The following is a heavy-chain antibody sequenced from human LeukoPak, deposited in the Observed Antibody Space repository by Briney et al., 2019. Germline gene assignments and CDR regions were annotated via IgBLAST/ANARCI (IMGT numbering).Heavy chain of an antibody. CDR1: GYTFTGYY. J-gene: IGHJ5*02. V-gene: IGHV1-2*02. D-gene: IGHD6-13*01. CDR3: AREGGSSWHQILLGINWFDP. CDR2: INPNSGGT. Sequence: ASVKVSCKASGYTFTGYYMHWVRQAPGQGLEWMGWINPNSGGTNYAQKFQGRVTMTRDTSISTAYMELSRLRSEDTAVYYCAREGGSSWHQILLGINWFDPWGQGTLVTVSS.